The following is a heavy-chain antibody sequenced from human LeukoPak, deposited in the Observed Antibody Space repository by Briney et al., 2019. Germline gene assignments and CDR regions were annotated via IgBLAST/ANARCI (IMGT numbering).Heavy chain of an antibody. CDR1: GGSISSYY. CDR2: IHASENT. J-gene: IGHJ6*03. D-gene: IGHD3-10*01. V-gene: IGHV4-4*07. Sequence: PSETLSLTCTVSGGSISSYYWSWIRQPAGKGLEWIGRIHASENTNYNPSLKSRVTVSVDTSKNQFSLKLSSVTATDTAVYYCARGSNYYGSGSAYYYYMDVWGKGTTVTVSS. CDR3: ARGSNYYGSGSAYYYYMDV.